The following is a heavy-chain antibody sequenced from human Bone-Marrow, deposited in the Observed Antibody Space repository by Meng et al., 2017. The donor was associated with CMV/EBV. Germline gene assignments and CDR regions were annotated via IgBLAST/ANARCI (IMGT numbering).Heavy chain of an antibody. Sequence: GESLKISCAASGFTFSSYSINWVRQAPGKGLEWVSSISSSSSYIYYADSVKGRFTISRDNAKNSLYLQMNSLRAEDTAVYYCARTTSHCYGYWGQGTLVTVSS. J-gene: IGHJ4*02. CDR3: ARTTSHCYGY. D-gene: IGHD2-15*01. V-gene: IGHV3-21*01. CDR2: ISSSSSYI. CDR1: GFTFSSYS.